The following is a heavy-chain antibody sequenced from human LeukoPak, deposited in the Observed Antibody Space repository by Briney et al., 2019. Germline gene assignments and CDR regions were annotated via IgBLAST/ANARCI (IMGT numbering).Heavy chain of an antibody. J-gene: IGHJ2*01. CDR1: GFTVSGNY. V-gene: IGHV3-66*01. Sequence: PGGSLRLSCAASGFTVSGNYMSWVRQAPGKGLEWVSLIYIDGSTYYADSVKGRFTISRDNSKNTLYLQMNSLRGEDTAVFYCARAQGREKYFDLWGRGTLVTVSS. CDR2: IYIDGST. D-gene: IGHD5-24*01. CDR3: ARAQGREKYFDL.